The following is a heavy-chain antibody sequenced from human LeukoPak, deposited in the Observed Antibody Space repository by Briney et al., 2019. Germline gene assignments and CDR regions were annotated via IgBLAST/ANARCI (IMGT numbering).Heavy chain of an antibody. CDR2: ISWNSGST. Sequence: SLRLSCAASGFTFDDYAMHWVRQAPGKGLEWVLGISWNSGSTGYADSVKGRFTISRDNAKNSLYLQMNSLRVEDTALYYCAKDQGITISPGHAFDIWGQGTMVTVSS. D-gene: IGHD3-9*01. CDR1: GFTFDDYA. V-gene: IGHV3-9*01. CDR3: AKDQGITISPGHAFDI. J-gene: IGHJ3*02.